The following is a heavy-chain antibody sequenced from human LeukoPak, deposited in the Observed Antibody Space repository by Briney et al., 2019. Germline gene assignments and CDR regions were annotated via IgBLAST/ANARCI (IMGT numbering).Heavy chain of an antibody. D-gene: IGHD3-16*01. J-gene: IGHJ6*03. V-gene: IGHV3-23*01. CDR2: ISGSGVST. CDR3: AKGDPLYYIDV. Sequence: PGGSLRLSCAASAFTFSNYAMSWVRQAPGKGLEWVSTISGSGVSTYYADSVKGRFTISRDNSKNTLYLQMNGLRADDTAVYYCAKGDPLYYIDVWNKGTTVTVSS. CDR1: AFTFSNYA.